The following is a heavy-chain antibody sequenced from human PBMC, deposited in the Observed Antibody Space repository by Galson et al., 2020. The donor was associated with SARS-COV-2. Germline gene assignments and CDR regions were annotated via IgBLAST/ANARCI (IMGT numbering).Heavy chain of an antibody. CDR3: ARQGVNMIVLVTVPGWYFDL. CDR2: VYPSGTT. J-gene: IGHJ2*01. V-gene: IGHV4-38-2*02. CDR1: GYSVSTTNY. D-gene: IGHD3-22*01. Sequence: SQTLSLTCTVSGYSVSTTNYWGWVRQPPGRGLEWIGSVYPSGTTYYNPSLKSRVTISVDTSKNQFPLRLDSVTAADTALYYCARQGVNMIVLVTVPGWYFDLWGRGTLGTVSS.